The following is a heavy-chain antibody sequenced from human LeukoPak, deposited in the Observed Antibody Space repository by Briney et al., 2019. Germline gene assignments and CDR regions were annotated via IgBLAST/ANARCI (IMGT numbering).Heavy chain of an antibody. D-gene: IGHD4-11*01. J-gene: IGHJ3*02. CDR3: VRDPRTTKNAFDI. CDR2: INPNSGGT. Sequence: ASVKVSCKASGYTFTDYYMHWVRQAPGQGLQWMGWINPNSGGTNYAQKFQGRVTMTRDTSINTAYMDLNWLTSDDTAVYYCVRDPRTTKNAFDIWGQGTMVTVSS. CDR1: GYTFTDYY. V-gene: IGHV1-2*02.